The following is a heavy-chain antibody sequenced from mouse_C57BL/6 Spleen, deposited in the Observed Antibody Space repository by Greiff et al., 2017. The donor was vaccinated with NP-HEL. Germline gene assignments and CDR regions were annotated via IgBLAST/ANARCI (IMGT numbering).Heavy chain of an antibody. CDR2: ISSGSSTI. J-gene: IGHJ4*01. Sequence: EVQGVESGGGLVKPGGSLKLSCAASGFTFSDYGMHWVRQAPEKGLEWVAYISSGSSTIYYADTVKGRFTISRDNAKNTLFLQMTSLRSEDTAMYYCARGPYYYGSSYVGYAMDYWGQGTSVTVSS. CDR1: GFTFSDYG. D-gene: IGHD1-1*01. V-gene: IGHV5-17*01. CDR3: ARGPYYYGSSYVGYAMDY.